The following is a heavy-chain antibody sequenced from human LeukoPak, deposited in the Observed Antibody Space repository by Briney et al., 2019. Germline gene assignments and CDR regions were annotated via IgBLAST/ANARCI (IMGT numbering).Heavy chain of an antibody. D-gene: IGHD6-13*01. Sequence: SETLSLTCTVSGGSIGSSSYYWGWIRQPPGKGLEWIGSIYYSGSTYYNPSLKSRVTISVDTSKNQFSLKLSSVTAADTAVYYCASPIAAAGKGVDYWGQGTLVTVSS. J-gene: IGHJ4*02. CDR3: ASPIAAAGKGVDY. CDR1: GGSIGSSSYY. V-gene: IGHV4-39*07. CDR2: IYYSGST.